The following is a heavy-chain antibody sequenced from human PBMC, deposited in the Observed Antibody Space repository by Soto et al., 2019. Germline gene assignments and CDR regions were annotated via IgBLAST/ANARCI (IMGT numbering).Heavy chain of an antibody. CDR2: FNPSDSYT. CDR1: GYSFANYW. CDR3: ARHPYIGGLDV. J-gene: IGHJ6*02. D-gene: IGHD2-15*01. Sequence: PGESLKISCQGSGYSFANYWISWVRQLPGKGLEWMGRFNPSDSYTDYNPSFQGHVTISADKSISTAYVQWSSLKASDTAMYFCARHPYIGGLDVWGQGIAVTVSS. V-gene: IGHV5-10-1*01.